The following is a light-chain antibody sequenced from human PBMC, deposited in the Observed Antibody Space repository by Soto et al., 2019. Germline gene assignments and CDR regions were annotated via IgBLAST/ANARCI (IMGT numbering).Light chain of an antibody. CDR2: GAS. CDR3: QQYYTSPLT. Sequence: EIVLTQSPRTLSLSPGEGATLSCRASQTVSSSSLAWYQQKPGQAPTLLMYGASRRPTGIPDRFSGSGSGTDFTLIISRLEPEDFAVYFCQQYYTSPLTFGGGTEVEIK. CDR1: QTVSSSS. J-gene: IGKJ4*01. V-gene: IGKV3-20*01.